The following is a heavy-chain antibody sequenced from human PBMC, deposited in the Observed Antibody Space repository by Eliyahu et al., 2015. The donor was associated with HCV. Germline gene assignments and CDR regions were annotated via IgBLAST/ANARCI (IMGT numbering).Heavy chain of an antibody. Sequence: QVQLVESGGGVVQPGGSLRLSCXASXFTFSNHPMPWLRQAPGEGLEWVALISYDENNEYYLDSVKGRFTISRDNLKNMVYLQMNSLRAEDTAIYYCARGYTGSCIDKWGQGTLVTVSS. J-gene: IGHJ4*02. V-gene: IGHV3-30*04. CDR3: ARGYTGSCIDK. CDR2: ISYDENNE. CDR1: XFTFSNHP. D-gene: IGHD1-26*01.